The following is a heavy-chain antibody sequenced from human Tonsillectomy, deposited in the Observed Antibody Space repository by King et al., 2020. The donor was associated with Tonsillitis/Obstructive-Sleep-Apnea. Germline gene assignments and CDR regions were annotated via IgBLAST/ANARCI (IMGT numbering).Heavy chain of an antibody. CDR2: LYSGGGT. CDR1: GFIVSSNY. Sequence: DVQLVESGGGLIQPGGSLRLSCAASGFIVSSNYISWVRQAPGKGLEWVSVLYSGGGTSYPDSVKGRFTISRDKSNNTLYLQMNSLRAEDTAVYYCARVGYTSGWLRDWGQGTLVTVSS. D-gene: IGHD6-19*01. J-gene: IGHJ4*02. V-gene: IGHV3-53*01. CDR3: ARVGYTSGWLRD.